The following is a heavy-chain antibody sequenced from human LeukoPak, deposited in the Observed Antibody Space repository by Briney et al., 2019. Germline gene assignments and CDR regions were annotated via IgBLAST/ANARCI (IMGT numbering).Heavy chain of an antibody. D-gene: IGHD4-23*01. CDR3: ATIPTTVVTSPFDY. Sequence: LAGGSLRLSCAASGFTFSSYAMSWVRQAPGKGLEWASAISGSGGSTYYADSVKGRFTISRDNSKNTLYLQMNSLRAEDTAVYYCATIPTTVVTSPFDYWGQGTLVTVSS. CDR2: ISGSGGST. V-gene: IGHV3-23*01. CDR1: GFTFSSYA. J-gene: IGHJ4*02.